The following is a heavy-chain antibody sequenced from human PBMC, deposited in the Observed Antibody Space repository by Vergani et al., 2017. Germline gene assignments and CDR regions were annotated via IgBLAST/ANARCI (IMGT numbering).Heavy chain of an antibody. CDR3: ARVDTMVRGVKGGYYDY. CDR1: GGSISSSNW. J-gene: IGHJ4*02. CDR2: IYHSVST. V-gene: IGHV4-4*03. D-gene: IGHD3-10*01. Sequence: QVQLQESGPGLVKTPGTLSLTCAVSGGSISSSNWWSWVRQPPGKGLEWIGEIYHSVSTNYNPSLKSRVTISVDKSKNQFSLKLSSVTAADTAVYYCARVDTMVRGVKGGYYDYWDQRILVTVSS.